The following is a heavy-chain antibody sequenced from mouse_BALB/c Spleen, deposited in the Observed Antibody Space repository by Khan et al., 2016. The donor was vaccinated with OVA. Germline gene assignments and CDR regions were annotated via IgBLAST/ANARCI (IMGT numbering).Heavy chain of an antibody. J-gene: IGHJ3*01. V-gene: IGHV1S137*01. Sequence: VQLVESGAELVRPGVSVKISCKGSGYTFTDFTMHWVKQSHAMSLEWIGVISTYYGDADYNQKLKGKATMTVDKSSNTAYMDLARLTSEDSAIYCWARGGGGDRFLYWGQGTLVTVSA. CDR3: ARGGGGDRFLY. CDR2: ISTYYGDA. CDR1: GYTFTDFT.